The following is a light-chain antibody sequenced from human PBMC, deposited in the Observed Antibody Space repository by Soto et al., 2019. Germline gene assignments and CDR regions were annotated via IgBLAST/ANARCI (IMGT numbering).Light chain of an antibody. CDR3: SSFTTSSTLYV. J-gene: IGLJ1*01. V-gene: IGLV2-14*01. CDR1: SSDVGDYNF. CDR2: EVT. Sequence: QSALTQPASVSGSPGQSITISCTVTSSDVGDYNFVSWYQQHPGKAPKLIIYEVTNRPSGVSDRFSGSKSGNTASLTISGLQAEDEADYYCSSFTTSSTLYVFGTGTKVTVL.